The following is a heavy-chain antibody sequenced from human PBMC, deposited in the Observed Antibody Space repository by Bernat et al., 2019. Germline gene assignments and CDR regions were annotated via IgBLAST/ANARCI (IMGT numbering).Heavy chain of an antibody. CDR2: IKSKTDGGTT. J-gene: IGHJ6*02. D-gene: IGHD3-10*01. CDR3: TTGPITMVRGEDYYYYGMDV. CDR1: GFTFSNAW. Sequence: EVQLVESGGGLVKPGGSLRLSCAASGFTFSNAWMSWVRQAPGKGLEWVGRIKSKTDGGTTDYAAPVKVRFTISRDDSKNTLYLQMNSLKTEDTAVYYCTTGPITMVRGEDYYYYGMDVWGQGTTVTVSS. V-gene: IGHV3-15*01.